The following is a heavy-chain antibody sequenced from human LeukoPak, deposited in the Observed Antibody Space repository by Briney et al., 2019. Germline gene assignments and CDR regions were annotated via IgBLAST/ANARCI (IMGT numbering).Heavy chain of an antibody. Sequence: SVKVSCKASGGTFSRNDISWVRQAPGKGLEWMGGIMPLFGTAKNAQKFQGRVTITADKSTSTAYMEMSSLRSEDTAVYYCARDRGEGRWELPDAFDFWGQGTMVTVSS. V-gene: IGHV1-69*06. J-gene: IGHJ3*01. CDR1: GGTFSRND. D-gene: IGHD1-26*01. CDR3: ARDRGEGRWELPDAFDF. CDR2: IMPLFGTA.